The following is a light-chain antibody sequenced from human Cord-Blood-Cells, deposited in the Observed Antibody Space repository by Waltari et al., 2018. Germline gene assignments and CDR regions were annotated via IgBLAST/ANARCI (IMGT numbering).Light chain of an antibody. Sequence: QSVLTQPPSASGTPGQRVTISCYGSSPNIGSNTVKWYQQLPGTAPKLLIYSNNQRPSGVPDRFSGSKSGTSASLAISGLQSEDEADYYCAAWDDSLNGPVFGGGTKLTVL. CDR3: AAWDDSLNGPV. CDR1: SPNIGSNT. J-gene: IGLJ2*01. V-gene: IGLV1-44*01. CDR2: SNN.